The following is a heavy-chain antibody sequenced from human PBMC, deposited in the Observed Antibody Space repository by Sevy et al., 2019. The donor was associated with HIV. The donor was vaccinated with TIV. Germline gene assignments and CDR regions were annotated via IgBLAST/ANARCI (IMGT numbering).Heavy chain of an antibody. D-gene: IGHD6-13*01. CDR3: ARDLRVAAASGGMDV. CDR1: GFTVSSNY. Sequence: GGSLRLSCAASGFTVSSNYMTWVRQAPGKGLEWVSIIYSGGSTYYADSVKGRFTISRDNSKNTLYLQMNSLRAEDTAVYYCARDLRVAAASGGMDVWGHGTTVTVSS. V-gene: IGHV3-53*01. CDR2: IYSGGST. J-gene: IGHJ6*02.